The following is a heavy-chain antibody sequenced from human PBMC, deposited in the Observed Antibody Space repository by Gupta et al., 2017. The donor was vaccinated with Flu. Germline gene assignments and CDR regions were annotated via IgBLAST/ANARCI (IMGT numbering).Heavy chain of an antibody. D-gene: IGHD2-8*01. Sequence: EVQLVESGGGLVQPGGSLRLSCAASGFPFSIYSMTWVRQAPGKGLEWVSYISTSSDTIYYADSVKGRFTISRDNAKNSLYLQMDSLRAEDTAMYYCAREGVYERLSYYGLDVWGQGTTVTVSS. CDR2: ISTSSDTI. CDR1: GFPFSIYS. J-gene: IGHJ6*02. CDR3: AREGVYERLSYYGLDV. V-gene: IGHV3-48*01.